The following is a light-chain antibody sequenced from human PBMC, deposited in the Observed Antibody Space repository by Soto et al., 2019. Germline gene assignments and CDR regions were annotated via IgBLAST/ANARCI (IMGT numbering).Light chain of an antibody. Sequence: DLQMTQSPSFLSASVGDRFTTLCRASQSVSNFLHWYQQKPGRAPKXXIYSASKLESGVPSRFGGSGSGTNFTLTISSLQTEDFATYYCQQSYRNPRTFGLGTKVDIK. CDR3: QQSYRNPRT. CDR2: SAS. V-gene: IGKV1-39*01. J-gene: IGKJ1*01. CDR1: QSVSNF.